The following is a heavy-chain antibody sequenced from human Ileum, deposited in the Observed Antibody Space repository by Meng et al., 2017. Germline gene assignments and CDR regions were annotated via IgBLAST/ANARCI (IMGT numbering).Heavy chain of an antibody. Sequence: ASVKVSCKASGYTFTSYDINWVRQATGQGPEWMGWMNPTSGNTGYAQKFQGRVSMTRNTSISTAYMELSSLTSEDTAVYYCARAPTACIAVAGKRMDVWGQGTMVTVSS. J-gene: IGHJ6*02. V-gene: IGHV1-8*01. CDR2: MNPTSGNT. CDR3: ARAPTACIAVAGKRMDV. CDR1: GYTFTSYD. D-gene: IGHD6-13*01.